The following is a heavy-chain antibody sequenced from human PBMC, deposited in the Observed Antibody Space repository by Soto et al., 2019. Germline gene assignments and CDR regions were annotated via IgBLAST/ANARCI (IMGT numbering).Heavy chain of an antibody. D-gene: IGHD3-10*01. CDR3: ARGSARIGVPLGGMDV. V-gene: IGHV3-30-3*01. J-gene: IGHJ6*02. Sequence: PGGSLRLSCEASAFTLSSYAMHWVRQAPGKRLEWVAFISYDGNSKYYADSVKGRFTISRDNSKNTLYVQMNSLRTEDTAVYFCARGSARIGVPLGGMDVWGQGTTVTVSS. CDR2: ISYDGNSK. CDR1: AFTLSSYA.